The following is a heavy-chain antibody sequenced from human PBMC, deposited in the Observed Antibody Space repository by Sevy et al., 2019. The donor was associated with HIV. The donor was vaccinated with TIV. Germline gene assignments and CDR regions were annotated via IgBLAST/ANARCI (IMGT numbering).Heavy chain of an antibody. D-gene: IGHD6-13*01. CDR2: IYYSGST. Sequence: SETLSLTCTVSGDSISSYYWSWIRQPPGKGLEWIGYIYYSGSTNYNPSLKSRVTISVDTSKNQFSLKLSSVTAADTAVYYCARRRWGIAAAGSHRDYYGMDVWGQGTTVTVSS. V-gene: IGHV4-59*01. CDR3: ARRRWGIAAAGSHRDYYGMDV. CDR1: GDSISSYY. J-gene: IGHJ6*02.